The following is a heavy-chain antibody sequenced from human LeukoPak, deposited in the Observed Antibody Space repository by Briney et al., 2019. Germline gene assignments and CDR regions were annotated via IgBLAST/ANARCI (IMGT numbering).Heavy chain of an antibody. CDR2: IYHSGST. Sequence: PSGTLSLTCAVSGDSISNNNWWGWVRQPPGKGLEWIGEIYHSGSTTYNPSLRSRVTISVDRSENQFSLKLSSVTAADTAVYYCARNGDLCIDYWGQGTLVTVSS. J-gene: IGHJ4*02. CDR3: ARNGDLCIDY. CDR1: GDSISNNNW. V-gene: IGHV4-4*02. D-gene: IGHD1-1*01.